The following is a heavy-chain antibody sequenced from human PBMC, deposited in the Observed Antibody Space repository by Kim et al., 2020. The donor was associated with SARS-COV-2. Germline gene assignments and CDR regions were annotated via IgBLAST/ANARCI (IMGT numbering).Heavy chain of an antibody. J-gene: IGHJ4*02. CDR3: ARAPYTGYGFRN. D-gene: IGHD5-12*01. Sequence: SQTLSLTCAVSGDRVSNNSASWNWIRQSPSRGLEWLGRTYYRSEWYSTYAPSVRGRITVNSDPSKNQVYLHLKSVTPDDTAVYYCARAPYTGYGFRNWGQGTLVTVSS. CDR2: TYYRSEWYS. V-gene: IGHV6-1*01. CDR1: GDRVSNNSAS.